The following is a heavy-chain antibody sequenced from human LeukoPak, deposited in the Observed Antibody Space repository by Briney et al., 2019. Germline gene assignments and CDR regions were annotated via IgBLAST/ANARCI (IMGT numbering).Heavy chain of an antibody. CDR1: GGSFSGYY. D-gene: IGHD3-10*01. V-gene: IGHV4-34*01. CDR3: AGDYRGSLDY. CDR2: INHSGST. J-gene: IGHJ4*02. Sequence: SETLSLTCAVYGGSFSGYYWSWIRQPPGKGLEWIGEINHSGSTNSNPSLKSRVTISVDTSKNQFSLKLTSVTAADTAVYYCAGDYRGSLDYWGQGTLVTVSS.